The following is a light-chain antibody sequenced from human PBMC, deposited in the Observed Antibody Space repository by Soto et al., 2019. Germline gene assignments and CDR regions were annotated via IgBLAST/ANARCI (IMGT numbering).Light chain of an antibody. CDR1: QSVGTW. CDR2: GAS. J-gene: IGKJ1*01. V-gene: IGKV1-5*01. CDR3: QLYNRNTWR. Sequence: DIQMTQSPSTLSASVGGRVTITCRASQSVGTWVAWYQQKPGKAPKLLIYGASNLESGVPSRFSGSGPGTEFTLTITTLQPDDFATYFCQLYNRNTWRFGPGTKVDIK.